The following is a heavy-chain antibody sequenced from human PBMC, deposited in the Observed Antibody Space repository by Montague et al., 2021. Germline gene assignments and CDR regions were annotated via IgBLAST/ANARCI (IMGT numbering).Heavy chain of an antibody. V-gene: IGHV4-59*01. J-gene: IGHJ4*02. CDR2: VYYTGTT. CDR3: ARKGTNWDY. CDR1: GDSINFYY. D-gene: IGHD2-8*01. Sequence: SETRSLTCTVSGDSINFYYWSWIRQPPGKGLEWIGYVYYTGTTNYNPSLKSRVTISVGTSRNQFFLNVNSVTAADTAVYYCARKGTNWDYWGQGTLVTVSS.